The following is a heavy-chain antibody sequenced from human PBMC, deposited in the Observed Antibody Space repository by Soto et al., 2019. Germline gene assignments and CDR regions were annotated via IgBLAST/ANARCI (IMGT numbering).Heavy chain of an antibody. CDR1: GASISSYD. Sequence: SETLSLTCTVSGASISSYDWSWIRRPPGKGLEWIGHISYSGSTNYKPSLKSRVTISVDTSKKRFSLKLTSVTAADTAVYYCARGRDGYNYPNFDYWGQGTLVTVSS. V-gene: IGHV4-59*01. CDR3: ARGRDGYNYPNFDY. D-gene: IGHD5-12*01. J-gene: IGHJ4*02. CDR2: ISYSGST.